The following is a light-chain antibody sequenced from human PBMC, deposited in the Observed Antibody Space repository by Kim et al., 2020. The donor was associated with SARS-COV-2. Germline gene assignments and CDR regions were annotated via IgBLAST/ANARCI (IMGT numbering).Light chain of an antibody. J-gene: IGKJ4*01. V-gene: IGKV1-5*03. CDR3: QQYNSSPLT. CDR1: QSISSW. CDR2: EAS. Sequence: ESVGDRVTITCRASQSISSWLAWYQQKPRKAPKLLIYEASSLQSGVPSRFSGSGSGTEFTLTISSLQPDDFATYYCQQYNSSPLTFGGGTKVDIK.